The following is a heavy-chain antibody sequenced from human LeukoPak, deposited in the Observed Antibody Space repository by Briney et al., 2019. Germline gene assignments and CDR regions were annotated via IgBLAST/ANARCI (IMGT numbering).Heavy chain of an antibody. CDR1: GFTFDDYA. CDR2: ISWNSGSI. V-gene: IGHV3-9*01. CDR3: AKGYCSSTSCYNDY. Sequence: GGSLRLSCAASGFTFDDYAMHWVRQAPGKGLEWVSGISWNSGSIGYADSVKGRFTISRDNAKNSLYLQMNSLRAEDTALYYCAKGYCSSTSCYNDYWGQGTLVTVSS. J-gene: IGHJ4*02. D-gene: IGHD2-2*02.